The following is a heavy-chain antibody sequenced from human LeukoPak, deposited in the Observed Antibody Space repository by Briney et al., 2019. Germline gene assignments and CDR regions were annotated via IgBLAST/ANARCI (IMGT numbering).Heavy chain of an antibody. Sequence: ASVKVSCKAFGYAFTSNYMHWVRQAPGQGPEWMGVISPSGGSTTYAQKFQGRVTLTRDMSTSTDYLELSSLRSEDTAVYYCARDNSVRDEVWWFNPWGQGTLVTVSS. CDR1: GYAFTSNY. J-gene: IGHJ5*02. D-gene: IGHD5-24*01. CDR2: ISPSGGST. CDR3: ARDNSVRDEVWWFNP. V-gene: IGHV1-46*01.